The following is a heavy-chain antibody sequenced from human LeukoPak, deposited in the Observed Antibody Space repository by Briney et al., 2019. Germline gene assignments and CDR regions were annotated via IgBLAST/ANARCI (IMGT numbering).Heavy chain of an antibody. CDR1: GFTFSSYW. D-gene: IGHD2-2*01. Sequence: KAGGSLGLSCAASGFTFSSYWMSWVRQATGKGLEWVANIKQDGSEKYYVDSVKGRFTISRDNAKNSLYLQMNSLRAEDTAVYYCARDAMAREDIVVVPAQFVHYYYYMDVWGKGTTVTVSS. CDR3: ARDAMAREDIVVVPAQFVHYYYYMDV. CDR2: IKQDGSEK. V-gene: IGHV3-7*01. J-gene: IGHJ6*03.